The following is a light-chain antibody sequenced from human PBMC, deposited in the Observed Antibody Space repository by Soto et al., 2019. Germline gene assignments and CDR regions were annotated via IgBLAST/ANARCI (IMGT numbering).Light chain of an antibody. Sequence: QSALTQPASGSGSPGQSITFSCTGTSSDVGSYDYVSWHQQHPGKAPKLIIYDVNNRPSGVPSRFSGSKSGNTASLIISGLQTEDEADYYCCAYSTSGTHVFGTGTKVTVL. CDR1: SSDVGSYDY. J-gene: IGLJ1*01. CDR3: CAYSTSGTHV. V-gene: IGLV2-14*03. CDR2: DVN.